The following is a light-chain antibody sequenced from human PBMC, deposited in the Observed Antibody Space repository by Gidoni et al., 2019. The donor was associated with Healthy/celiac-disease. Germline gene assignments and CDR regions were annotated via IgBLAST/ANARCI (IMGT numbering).Light chain of an antibody. CDR1: SSDVGSYNL. CDR3: CSYAGSSTWV. J-gene: IGLJ3*02. V-gene: IGLV2-23*02. Sequence: QSALTQPASVSRSPGQSITISCTGTSSDVGSYNLVSWYQQHPGKAPKLIISEVSKRPSGVSNRFSGSKSGNTASLTISGLQAEDEADYYCCSYAGSSTWVFGGGTKLTVL. CDR2: EVS.